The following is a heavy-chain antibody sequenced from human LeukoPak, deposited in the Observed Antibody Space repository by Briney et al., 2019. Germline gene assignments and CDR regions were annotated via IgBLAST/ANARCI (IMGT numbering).Heavy chain of an antibody. D-gene: IGHD6-19*01. V-gene: IGHV1-69*04. CDR1: GGTFSSYA. CDR2: IIPILGIA. J-gene: IGHJ6*02. CDR3: ARDSSGWYGDYYYYGMDV. Sequence: SVKVSCKASGGTFSSYAISWVRQAPEQGLEWMGRIIPILGIANYAQKFQGRVTITADKSTSTAYMELSSLRSEDTAVYYCARDSSGWYGDYYYYGMDVWGQGTTVTVSS.